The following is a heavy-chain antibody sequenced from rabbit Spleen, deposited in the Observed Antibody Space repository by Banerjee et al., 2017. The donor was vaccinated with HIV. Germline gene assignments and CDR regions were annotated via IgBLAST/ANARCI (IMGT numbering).Heavy chain of an antibody. CDR2: IDTNDGDT. Sequence: QEQLEESGGDLVKPGASLTLTCTVSGFSFSSNWICWVRQAPGKGLEWIACIDTNDGDTDYANWSKGRFTISKTSSTTVTLQMTSLTAADTATYFCARNYVNAFDLWGPGTLVTVS. D-gene: IGHD1-1*01. V-gene: IGHV1S45*01. CDR1: GFSFSSNW. J-gene: IGHJ2*01. CDR3: ARNYVNAFDL.